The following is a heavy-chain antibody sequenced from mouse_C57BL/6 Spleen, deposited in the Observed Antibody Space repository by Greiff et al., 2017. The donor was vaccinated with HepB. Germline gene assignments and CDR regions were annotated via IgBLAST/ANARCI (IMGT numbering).Heavy chain of an antibody. CDR1: GFNIKDYY. CDR3: ATAQAPAWFAY. D-gene: IGHD3-2*02. J-gene: IGHJ3*01. Sequence: VQLKESGAELVKPGASVKLSCTASGFNIKDYYMHWVKQRTEQGLEWIGRIDPEDGETKYAPKFQGKATITADTSSNTAYLQLSSLTSEDTAVYYCATAQAPAWFAYWGQGTLVTVSA. CDR2: IDPEDGET. V-gene: IGHV14-2*01.